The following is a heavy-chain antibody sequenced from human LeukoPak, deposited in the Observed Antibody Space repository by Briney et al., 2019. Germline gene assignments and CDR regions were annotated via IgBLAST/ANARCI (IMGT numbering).Heavy chain of an antibody. CDR2: IYYSGST. J-gene: IGHJ6*02. CDR1: GGSISSYY. V-gene: IGHV4-59*01. D-gene: IGHD4-17*01. Sequence: SETLSLTCTVSGGSISSYYWSWIRQPPGKGLEWIGYIYYSGSTNYNPSLKSRVTISVDTSKNQFSLKLSSVTAADTAVYYCARVKEDGDYYYYGMDVWGQGTTVTVSS. CDR3: ARVKEDGDYYYYGMDV.